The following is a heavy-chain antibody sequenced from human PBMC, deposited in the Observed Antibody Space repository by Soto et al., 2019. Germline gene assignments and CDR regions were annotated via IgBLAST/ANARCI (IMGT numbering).Heavy chain of an antibody. V-gene: IGHV4-61*05. CDR3: ARLPRGIFGVVIEGWYFDY. CDR1: AGSISSSSFY. Sequence: SETLSLTCTVSAGSISSSSFYWGWIRQPPGKGLEWIGYVYSNGTTNYNPSLKSRITISVDTSKNQFSLKLSSVTAADTAVYYCARLPRGIFGVVIEGWYFDYWGQGTLVTVSS. D-gene: IGHD3-3*01. J-gene: IGHJ4*02. CDR2: VYSNGTT.